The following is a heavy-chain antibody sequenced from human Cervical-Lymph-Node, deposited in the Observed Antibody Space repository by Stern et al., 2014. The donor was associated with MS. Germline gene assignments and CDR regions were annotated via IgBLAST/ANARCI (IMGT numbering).Heavy chain of an antibody. V-gene: IGHV3-21*01. Sequence: EVQLVASGGGLVKPGGSLRLSCAASGFTFSTYTMNWVRQAPGKGLEWVSSISSSSTYIYYADSLKGRFTISRDNAKNSLYLQMNSLRAEDTAVYYCAREAVAADYWGQGTLVTVSS. D-gene: IGHD6-19*01. CDR2: ISSSSTYI. CDR1: GFTFSTYT. CDR3: AREAVAADY. J-gene: IGHJ4*02.